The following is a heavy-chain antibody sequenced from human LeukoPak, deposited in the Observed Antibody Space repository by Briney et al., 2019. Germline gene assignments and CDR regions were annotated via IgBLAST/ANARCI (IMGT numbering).Heavy chain of an antibody. V-gene: IGHV6-1*01. CDR2: TYYRSKWYN. Sequence: KPSQTLSLTCAISGDIVSSNSAAWNWIGQSPSRGLEWLGRTYYRSKWYNDYAVSVKSRITINPDTSKNQFSLQLNSVTPEDTAVYYCARGEYQLLYYYYYGMDVWGQGTTVTVSS. D-gene: IGHD2-2*01. CDR1: GDIVSSNSAA. J-gene: IGHJ6*02. CDR3: ARGEYQLLYYYYYGMDV.